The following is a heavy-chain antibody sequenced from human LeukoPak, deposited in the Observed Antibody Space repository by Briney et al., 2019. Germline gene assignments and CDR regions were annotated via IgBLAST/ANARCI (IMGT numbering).Heavy chain of an antibody. D-gene: IGHD6-6*01. CDR3: AKDLAIAARPVFDY. CDR1: GFTFSGYA. J-gene: IGHJ4*02. V-gene: IGHV3-23*01. Sequence: GGSLRISCAAFGFTFSGYALTWVRQAPGKGLEWVSTATGSGDATYYADSVKGRFTISRDNSQNMLYLQMNSLRAEDTARYYCAKDLAIAARPVFDYWGRGTLVTVSS. CDR2: ATGSGDAT.